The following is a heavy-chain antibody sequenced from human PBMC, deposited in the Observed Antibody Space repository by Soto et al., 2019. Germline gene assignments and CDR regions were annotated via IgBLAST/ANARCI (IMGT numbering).Heavy chain of an antibody. D-gene: IGHD6-13*01. V-gene: IGHV2-5*02. CDR3: AFRQEYSGSWVSGWFDP. CDR1: GFSLSTSGVG. CDR2: LYWDDDK. Sequence: QITLKESGPTVVKPTQTLTLTCTFSGFSLSTSGVGVGWIRQPPGKALEWLALLYWDDDKRYSPSLKTRLTINKDTPRNQVVLTMTNMDPVDTATYYCAFRQEYSGSWVSGWFDPWGQGTLLTVAA. J-gene: IGHJ5*02.